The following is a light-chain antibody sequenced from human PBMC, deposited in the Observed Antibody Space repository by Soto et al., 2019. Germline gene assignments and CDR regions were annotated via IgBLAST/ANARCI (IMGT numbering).Light chain of an antibody. V-gene: IGLV1-47*01. CDR1: SSNIGGNH. CDR2: RNN. Sequence: QSVLTQPPSASGTPGQRVTISCSGSSSNIGGNHVYWYQQLPGTAPKLLIYRNNQRPSGVPDRFSGSKSGTSASLAISGLRSEDEADYYCAAWDDSLSGLFGGGTKLTVL. J-gene: IGLJ2*01. CDR3: AAWDDSLSGL.